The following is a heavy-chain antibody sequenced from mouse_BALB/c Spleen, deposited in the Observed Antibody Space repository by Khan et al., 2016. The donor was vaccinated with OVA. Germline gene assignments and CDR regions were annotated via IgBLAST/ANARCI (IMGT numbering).Heavy chain of an antibody. D-gene: IGHD2-3*01. CDR2: IWADGGT. J-gene: IGHJ1*01. V-gene: IGHV2-9*02. CDR3: ARRDDGYPDWYFDV. Sequence: QMQLEESGPGLVAPSQSLSITCTVSGFSLTSYSVHWVRQPPGKGLEWLGVIWADGGTNYNSALMSRLSITKDNSKSQVFLKMNSLQTDDTAIYYCARRDDGYPDWYFDVWGAGTAVTVSS. CDR1: GFSLTSYS.